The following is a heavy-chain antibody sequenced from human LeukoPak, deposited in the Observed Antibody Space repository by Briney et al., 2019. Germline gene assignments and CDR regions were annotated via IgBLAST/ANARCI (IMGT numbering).Heavy chain of an antibody. Sequence: GGSLRLSCAASGFTFSSYAMSWVRQAPGKGLEWVSAISGSGGSTYYADSVKRRFTLSRDNSKNTLSPQLHRQRPEHTAVYYCAKDAPVPDSSGYYLGYFGYYFDYWGQGTLVTVSS. J-gene: IGHJ4*02. CDR1: GFTFSSYA. V-gene: IGHV3-23*01. CDR2: ISGSGGST. CDR3: AKDAPVPDSSGYYLGYFGYYFDY. D-gene: IGHD3-22*01.